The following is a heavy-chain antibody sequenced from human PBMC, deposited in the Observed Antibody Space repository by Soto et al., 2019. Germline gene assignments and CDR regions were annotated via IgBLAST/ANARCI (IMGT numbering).Heavy chain of an antibody. D-gene: IGHD3-10*02. CDR1: GFALSGSA. CDR3: VKDNLSGGADV. V-gene: IGHV3-9*01. Sequence: VQLVESGGDLIQPGRYLRLSCATSGFALSGSAMHWVRQVPGGGLEWVSGMYSSGDVGYADSVQGRFIMSRDVARNSLYLQMNSLQADDTALYYCVKDNLSGGADVWGQGTTVIVSS. CDR2: MYSSGDV. J-gene: IGHJ6*02.